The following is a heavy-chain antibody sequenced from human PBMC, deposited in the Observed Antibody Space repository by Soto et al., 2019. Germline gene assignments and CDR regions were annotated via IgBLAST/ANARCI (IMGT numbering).Heavy chain of an antibody. Sequence: ESGGGVVQPGRSLRLSCAASGFTFSSYAMHWVRQAPGKGLEWVAVISYDGSNKYYADSVKGRFTISRDNSKNTLYLQMNSRRAEDTAVYYCARETGRGGFGDEEIYYYGMDVWGQGTTVTVSS. V-gene: IGHV3-30-3*01. J-gene: IGHJ6*02. CDR2: ISYDGSNK. CDR1: GFTFSSYA. D-gene: IGHD3-10*01. CDR3: ARETGRGGFGDEEIYYYGMDV.